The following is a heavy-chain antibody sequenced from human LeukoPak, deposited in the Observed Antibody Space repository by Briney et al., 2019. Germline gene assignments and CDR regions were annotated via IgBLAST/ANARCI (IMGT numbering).Heavy chain of an antibody. CDR1: GGSISDYY. CDR2: IHISGTT. D-gene: IGHD2/OR15-2a*01. J-gene: IGHJ1*01. CDR3: ATYSITGAWAEYFLH. Sequence: PSETLSPTCTVSGGSISDYYWSWVRQPAGKGLEWIGRIHISGTTYYNPSLKSRFTMSIDTSKNQFSLKLSSVTAADTAVYYCATYSITGAWAEYFLHWGQGTLVTVSS. V-gene: IGHV4-4*07.